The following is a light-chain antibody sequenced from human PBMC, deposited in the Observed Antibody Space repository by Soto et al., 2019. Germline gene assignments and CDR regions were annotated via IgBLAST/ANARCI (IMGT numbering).Light chain of an antibody. CDR1: QSLLHSNGYQY. V-gene: IGKV2-28*01. CDR3: KQALQTPRT. Sequence: DIVMTQSPLSLPVTPGEPASISCRSSQSLLHSNGYQYLDWYLQKPGQSPQLLIYLGSNRASGVPDRFSGSGSGTDFTLKISRVEAEDVGVYYCKQALQTPRTFGPGTKVDIK. J-gene: IGKJ3*01. CDR2: LGS.